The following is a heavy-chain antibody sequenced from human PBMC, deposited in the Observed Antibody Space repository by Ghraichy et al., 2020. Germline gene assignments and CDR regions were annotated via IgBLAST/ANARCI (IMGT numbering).Heavy chain of an antibody. J-gene: IGHJ6*02. CDR2: IYSGGST. CDR1: GFTVSSNY. CDR3: ASPVITMVQGAMDV. D-gene: IGHD3-10*01. Sequence: GGSLRLSCAASGFTVSSNYMSWVRQAPGKGLEWVSVIYSGGSTYYADSVKGRFTISRDNSKNTLYLQMNSLRAEDTAVYYCASPVITMVQGAMDVWGQGTTVTVSS. V-gene: IGHV3-53*01.